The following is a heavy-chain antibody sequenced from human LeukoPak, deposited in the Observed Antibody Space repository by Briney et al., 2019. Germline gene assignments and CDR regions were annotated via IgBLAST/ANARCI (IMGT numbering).Heavy chain of an antibody. CDR3: AKDIRPATIFGVVTEGIDY. CDR2: ITWDGGST. V-gene: IGHV3-43D*03. J-gene: IGHJ4*02. Sequence: GGSLRLSCAASGFTSDDYAMHWVRQAPGKGLEWVSLITWDGGSTYYAASVKGRLTISRDNSKTTLYLQMNSMRVEDTALYYCAKDIRPATIFGVVTEGIDYWGQGTLVTVSS. D-gene: IGHD3-3*01. CDR1: GFTSDDYA.